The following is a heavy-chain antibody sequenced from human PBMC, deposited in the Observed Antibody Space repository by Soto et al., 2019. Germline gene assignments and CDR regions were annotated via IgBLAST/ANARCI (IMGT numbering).Heavy chain of an antibody. Sequence: ASVKVSCKVSGYTLTELSMHWVRQAPGKGLEWMGGFDPEDGETIYAQKFQGRVTMTEDTSTDTAYMGLSSLRSEDTAVYYCATSLRYFDRPLIGHYWGQGTLVTVST. CDR1: GYTLTELS. D-gene: IGHD3-9*01. J-gene: IGHJ4*02. CDR3: ATSLRYFDRPLIGHY. V-gene: IGHV1-24*01. CDR2: FDPEDGET.